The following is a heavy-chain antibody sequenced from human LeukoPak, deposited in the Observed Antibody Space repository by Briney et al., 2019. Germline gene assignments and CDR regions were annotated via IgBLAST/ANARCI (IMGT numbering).Heavy chain of an antibody. CDR3: TRPTAMAGY. D-gene: IGHD5-18*01. Sequence: WESLRLSCAASGFSFSSSAMYWVRQASGKGLEWVASIRSKANSSATANAASVKGRFTISRDDPKNTAYLHMNSLKSEDTAVYYCTRPTAMAGYWGQGTLVTASS. J-gene: IGHJ4*02. CDR1: GFSFSSSA. V-gene: IGHV3-73*01. CDR2: IRSKANSSAT.